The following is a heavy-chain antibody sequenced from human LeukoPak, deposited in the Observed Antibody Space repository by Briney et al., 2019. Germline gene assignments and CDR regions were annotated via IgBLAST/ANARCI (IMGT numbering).Heavy chain of an antibody. CDR3: ARDPTLGYYYGSGPTSYDI. D-gene: IGHD3-10*01. CDR1: GYTFTGYY. CDR2: INPNSGGT. Sequence: ASVKVSCKASGYTFTGYYMHWVRQAPGQGLEWMGWINPNSGGTNYAQKLQGRVTMTTDTSTSTAYMELRSLRSDDTAVYYCARDPTLGYYYGSGPTSYDIWGQGTMVTVSS. J-gene: IGHJ3*02. V-gene: IGHV1-2*02.